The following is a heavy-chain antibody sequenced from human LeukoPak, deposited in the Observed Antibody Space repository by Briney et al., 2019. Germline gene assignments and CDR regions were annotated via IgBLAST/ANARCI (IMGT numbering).Heavy chain of an antibody. CDR3: ARDDYGVSPDAFDI. CDR1: GGSISSYY. V-gene: IGHV4-59*01. Sequence: SETLSLTCTVSGGSISSYYWSWIRQPPGKGLEWIGYIYYSGSTNYNPSLKSRVTISVDTSKNQFSLKLSSVTAADTAVYHCARDDYGVSPDAFDIWGQGTMVTVSS. D-gene: IGHD4-17*01. CDR2: IYYSGST. J-gene: IGHJ3*02.